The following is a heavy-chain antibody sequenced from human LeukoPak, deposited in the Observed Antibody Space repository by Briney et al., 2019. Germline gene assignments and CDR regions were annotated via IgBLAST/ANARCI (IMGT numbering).Heavy chain of an antibody. CDR1: GYSISSGYY. Sequence: SEPLSLTCAVSGYSISSGYYWGWIRPPPGKGLEWIGSIYHSGSTYYNPSLKSRVTISVDTSKNQFSLKLSSVTAADTAVYYCARRLVGANVFDYWGQGTLVTVSS. CDR2: IYHSGST. D-gene: IGHD1-26*01. J-gene: IGHJ4*02. V-gene: IGHV4-38-2*01. CDR3: ARRLVGANVFDY.